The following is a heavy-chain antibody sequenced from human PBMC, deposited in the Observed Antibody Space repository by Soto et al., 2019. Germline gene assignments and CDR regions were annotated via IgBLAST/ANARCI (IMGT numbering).Heavy chain of an antibody. J-gene: IGHJ4*02. V-gene: IGHV1-3*01. CDR2: VNGGSGST. CDR1: GFTFATYA. D-gene: IGHD4-17*01. CDR3: ARRSLRGAMDH. Sequence: VQLVQSGAEVRKPGASVKVSCKASGFTFATYAIHWVRQAPGKGLEWMGWVNGGSGSTKYSQKLHDRVTITRDISAATSDMELRSLRPEDKGVYFCARRSLRGAMDHWGPGALVIVSS.